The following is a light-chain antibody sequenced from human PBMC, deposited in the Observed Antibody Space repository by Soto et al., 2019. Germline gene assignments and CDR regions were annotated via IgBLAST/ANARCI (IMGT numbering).Light chain of an antibody. CDR1: QSVNSN. J-gene: IGKJ4*01. Sequence: ETVMTQSPGTLSVSPGEIATLSCRASQSVNSNLAWYQQKRGQAPRVLIFGASIGATGAPARFTGSGSGTEFSLTINSLQSEDFAVYYCQQYNSWPLTFGGGTKVEIK. CDR3: QQYNSWPLT. CDR2: GAS. V-gene: IGKV3-15*01.